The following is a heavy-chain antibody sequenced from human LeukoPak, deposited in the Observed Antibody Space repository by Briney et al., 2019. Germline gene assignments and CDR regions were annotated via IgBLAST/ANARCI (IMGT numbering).Heavy chain of an antibody. D-gene: IGHD3-10*01. Sequence: GGSLRLSCAASGFTVKSYGMHWVRQAPGKGLEWVAVISFDGGNEYYADSVKGRFSISRDKSNNTLYLQMSSLRAEDTAVYYCAKGLSRVRGLTYYGMDVWGRGTTVAVSS. V-gene: IGHV3-30*18. CDR2: ISFDGGNE. CDR3: AKGLSRVRGLTYYGMDV. CDR1: GFTVKSYG. J-gene: IGHJ6*04.